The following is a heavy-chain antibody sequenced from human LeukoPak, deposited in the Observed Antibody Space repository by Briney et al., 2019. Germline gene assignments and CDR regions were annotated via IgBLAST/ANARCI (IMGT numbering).Heavy chain of an antibody. J-gene: IGHJ4*02. CDR2: INYSGNI. V-gene: IGHV4-59*01. CDR3: ARDRYRLPVDY. D-gene: IGHD5-12*01. CDR1: GDSLSSYY. Sequence: PSETLSLTFTVSGDSLSSYYWTWIRQPPGKGLEWIGYINYSGNINYNPSLNSRVTISVNTSKNQFSLKLISVTAADTTVYFCARDRYRLPVDYWGRGTLVTVSS.